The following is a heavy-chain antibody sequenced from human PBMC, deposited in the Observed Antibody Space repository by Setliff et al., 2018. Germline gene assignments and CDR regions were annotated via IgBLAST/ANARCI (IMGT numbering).Heavy chain of an antibody. CDR1: GYTFTGYY. V-gene: IGHV1-2*02. D-gene: IGHD5-12*01. J-gene: IGHJ4*02. CDR3: ARAVSGYDYHYFDY. CDR2: MNPNTGGT. Sequence: ALVKVSCKASGYTFTGYYMHWVRQAPGQGLEWMGWMNPNTGGTTYAQAFQARITMTRDTSISTAYMELSRLTSDDSAVYYCARAVSGYDYHYFDYWGQGTLVTVSS.